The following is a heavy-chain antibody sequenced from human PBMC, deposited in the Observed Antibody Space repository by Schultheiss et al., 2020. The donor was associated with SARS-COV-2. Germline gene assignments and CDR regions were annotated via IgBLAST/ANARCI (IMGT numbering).Heavy chain of an antibody. CDR1: GGSISSYY. CDR2: IYHSGST. CDR3: ARYLRRGFDP. V-gene: IGHV4-59*01. D-gene: IGHD3-3*01. J-gene: IGHJ5*02. Sequence: SETLSLTCTVSGGSISSYYWSWIRQPPGKGLEWIGYIYHSGSTNYNPSLKSRVTISLDTSKNHFSLKLSSVTAADTAVYYCARYLRRGFDPWGQGTLVTVSS.